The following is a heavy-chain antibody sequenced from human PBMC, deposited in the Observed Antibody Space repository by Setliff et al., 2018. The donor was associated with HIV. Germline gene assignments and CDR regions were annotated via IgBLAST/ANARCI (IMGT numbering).Heavy chain of an antibody. Sequence: ASVKVSCKASGYIFTNYGISWVRQAPGQGLEWMGWITGYNGNTNYAEKFQGRVTMTIDTSASTAYLELRSLRSDDTAVYYCARVGPESLPYTWDDEADTFDIWGQGTMVTVSS. D-gene: IGHD1-1*01. J-gene: IGHJ3*02. CDR3: ARVGPESLPYTWDDEADTFDI. CDR1: GYIFTNYG. CDR2: ITGYNGNT. V-gene: IGHV1-18*01.